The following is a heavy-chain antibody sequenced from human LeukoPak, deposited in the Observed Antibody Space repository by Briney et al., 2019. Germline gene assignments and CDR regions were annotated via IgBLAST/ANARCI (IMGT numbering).Heavy chain of an antibody. D-gene: IGHD6-19*01. CDR2: IYYSGST. J-gene: IGHJ4*02. CDR1: GGSISSSSYY. V-gene: IGHV4-39*01. Sequence: SETLSLTCTVSGGSISSSSYYWGWIRQPPGKGLEWIGSIYYSGSTYYNPSLKSRVTISVDTSKNQCSLKLSSVTAADTAVYYCARLSGRIAVAGTQDYWGQGTLVTVSS. CDR3: ARLSGRIAVAGTQDY.